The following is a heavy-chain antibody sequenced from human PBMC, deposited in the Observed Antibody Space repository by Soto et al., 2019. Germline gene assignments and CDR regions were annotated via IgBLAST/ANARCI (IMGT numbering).Heavy chain of an antibody. CDR3: ARGGVITTDDFDY. J-gene: IGHJ4*02. Sequence: EVQLVESGGGLVQPGGSLKLSCAASGFTFSGSAMHWVRQASGRGLEWVGRIRSKANNYATAYSASVKGRFSISRDDLKNTAYLQMNSLKTEDTAVYYCARGGVITTDDFDYWGQGTLVTVSS. CDR1: GFTFSGSA. CDR2: IRSKANNYAT. D-gene: IGHD3-16*02. V-gene: IGHV3-73*02.